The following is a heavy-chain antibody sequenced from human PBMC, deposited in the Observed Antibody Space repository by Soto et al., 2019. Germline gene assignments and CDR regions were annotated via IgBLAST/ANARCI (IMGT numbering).Heavy chain of an antibody. CDR2: IYYSGST. D-gene: IGHD6-13*01. Sequence: QLQLQESGPGLVKPSETLSLTCTVSGGSISSSSYYWGWIRQPPGKGLEWIGSIYYSGSTYYNPSLKSRVTISVDTSKNQFSLKLSSVTAADTAVYYCATLSSSWQDFDYWGQGTLVTVSS. CDR1: GGSISSSSYY. V-gene: IGHV4-39*01. J-gene: IGHJ4*02. CDR3: ATLSSSWQDFDY.